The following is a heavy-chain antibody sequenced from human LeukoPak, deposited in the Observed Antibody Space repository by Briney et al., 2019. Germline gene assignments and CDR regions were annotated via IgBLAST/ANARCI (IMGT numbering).Heavy chain of an antibody. J-gene: IGHJ3*02. CDR1: GYPFWQYS. Sequence: ASVKVSCKASGYPFWQYSISWVRQAPGKGFEWIGWVSPSHTTRVYAQEFQGRVTMTADTNTNTVSMELRSLRFDDTAVYFCARDYILPLETDNGDGFAIWGQGTVVTV. CDR3: ARDYILPLETDNGDGFAI. CDR2: VSPSHTTR. D-gene: IGHD3-3*02. V-gene: IGHV1-18*01.